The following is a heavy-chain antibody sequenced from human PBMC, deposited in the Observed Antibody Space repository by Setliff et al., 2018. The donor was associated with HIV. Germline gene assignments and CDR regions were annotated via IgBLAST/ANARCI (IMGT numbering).Heavy chain of an antibody. J-gene: IGHJ4*02. CDR1: GFTFSDHY. CDR2: VKNKFDNYIT. D-gene: IGHD7-27*01. CDR3: ARSDWGSKDDY. Sequence: GGSLRLSCAASGFTFSDHYMDWVRQAPGKGLEWVARVKNKFDNYITQYAASVKGRFTISRDDSKYSVYLQMNSLKTEDTAVYYCARSDWGSKDDYWGQGTLVTVSS. V-gene: IGHV3-72*01.